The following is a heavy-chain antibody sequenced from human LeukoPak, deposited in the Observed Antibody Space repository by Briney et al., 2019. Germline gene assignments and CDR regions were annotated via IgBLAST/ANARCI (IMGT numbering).Heavy chain of an antibody. D-gene: IGHD3-10*01. CDR2: ISGSGGST. CDR1: GFTFSSYA. CDR3: AKGMVRGVILKGFDY. Sequence: PGGSLRLSCAASGFTFSSYAMSWVRQAPGKGLEWVSAISGSGGSTHYADSVKGRFTISRDNSKNTLYLQMNSLRAEDTAVYYCAKGMVRGVILKGFDYWGQGTLVTVSS. J-gene: IGHJ4*02. V-gene: IGHV3-23*01.